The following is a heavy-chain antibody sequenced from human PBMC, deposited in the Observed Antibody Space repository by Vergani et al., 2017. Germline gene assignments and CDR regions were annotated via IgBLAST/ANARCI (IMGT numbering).Heavy chain of an antibody. J-gene: IGHJ6*03. CDR3: ARIAPDSSSWYGVGYYYYTDV. V-gene: IGHV2-5*01. CDR1: GFSLSTSGVG. D-gene: IGHD6-13*01. CDR2: IYWNDDK. Sequence: QITLKESGPTLVKPTQTLTLTCTFSGFSLSTSGVGVGWIRQPPGKALEWLALIYWNDDKRYSPSLKSRLTITKDTSKNQVVLTMTNMDPVDTATYYCARIAPDSSSWYGVGYYYYTDVWGKGTTVTVSS.